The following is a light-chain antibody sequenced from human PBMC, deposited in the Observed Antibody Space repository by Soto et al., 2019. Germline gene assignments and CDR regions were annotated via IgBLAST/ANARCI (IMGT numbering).Light chain of an antibody. CDR1: SSNIGAGYD. J-gene: IGLJ1*01. CDR3: QSYDRSLSYV. V-gene: IGLV1-40*01. CDR2: GNI. Sequence: QSVLTQPPSVSGAPGQRVTISCTGTSSNIGAGYDVHWYQQLPGTATKLLFYGNINRPSGVPDRFSGSTSGTSASLAITGLQAEDEADYYCQSYDRSLSYVFGTGTKLTVL.